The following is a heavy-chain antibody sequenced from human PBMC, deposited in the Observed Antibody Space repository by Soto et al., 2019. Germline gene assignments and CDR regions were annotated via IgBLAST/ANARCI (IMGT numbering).Heavy chain of an antibody. V-gene: IGHV4-4*07. CDR2: IYTSGST. J-gene: IGHJ5*02. CDR1: GGSISSYY. Sequence: KPSETLSLTCTVSGGSISSYYWSWIRQPAGKGLEWIGRIYTSGSTNYNPSLKSRVTMSVDTSKNQFSLKLSSVTAADTAVYYCARDVAAAGRGNWFDPWGQGTLVTVSS. CDR3: ARDVAAAGRGNWFDP. D-gene: IGHD6-13*01.